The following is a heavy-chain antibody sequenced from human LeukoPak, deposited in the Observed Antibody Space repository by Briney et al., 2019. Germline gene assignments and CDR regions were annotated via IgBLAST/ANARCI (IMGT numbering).Heavy chain of an antibody. CDR2: IYYSGST. V-gene: IGHV4-59*01. D-gene: IGHD3-9*01. Sequence: SETLSLTCTVSGGSISSYYWSWIRQPPGKGLEWIGYIYYSGSTNYNPSLKSRVTISVDTSKNQFSLKLSSVTAADTAVYYCARTYYDILTGYPYNWFDPWGQGTLVTVSS. CDR3: ARTYYDILTGYPYNWFDP. CDR1: GGSISSYY. J-gene: IGHJ5*02.